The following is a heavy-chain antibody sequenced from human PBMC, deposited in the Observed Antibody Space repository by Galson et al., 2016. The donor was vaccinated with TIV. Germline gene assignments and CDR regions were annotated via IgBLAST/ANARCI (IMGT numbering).Heavy chain of an antibody. CDR1: GFSLTSGRMG. V-gene: IGHV2-26*01. CDR2: IFSSDEK. CDR3: ARIELTGADY. D-gene: IGHD7-27*01. J-gene: IGHJ4*02. Sequence: PALVKPTQTLTLTCTVSGFSLTSGRMGVSWIRQPPGKALEWLAHIFSSDEKSYTPSLRSRLSISKDTSRSQVVLTMTHMDPVDTGTYYCARIELTGADYWGQGILVTVSS.